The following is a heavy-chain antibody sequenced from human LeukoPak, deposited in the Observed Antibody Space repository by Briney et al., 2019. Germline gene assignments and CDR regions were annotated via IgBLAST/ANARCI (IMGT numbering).Heavy chain of an antibody. J-gene: IGHJ5*02. CDR2: INPNSGGT. V-gene: IGHV1-2*02. D-gene: IGHD2-15*01. CDR3: ARERYCRGGSCFSWFDP. Sequence: ASVKVSCTASGGTFSSYAISWVRQAPGQGLEWMGWINPNSGGTNYAQKFQGRFTMSRDTSISTAYIELSRLRTDATAVHYCARERYCRGGSCFSWFDPWGQGTLVTVSS. CDR1: GGTFSSYA.